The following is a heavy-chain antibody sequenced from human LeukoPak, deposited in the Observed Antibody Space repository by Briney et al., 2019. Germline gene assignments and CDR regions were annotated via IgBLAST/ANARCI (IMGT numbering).Heavy chain of an antibody. CDR1: GFTFSSYE. J-gene: IGHJ5*02. CDR2: IKQDGSEK. V-gene: IGHV3-7*01. Sequence: GGSLRLSCAASGFTFSSYEMNWVHQAPGKGLEWVANIKQDGSEKYYMDSVVGRFTISRDNAKNSLYLQMNSLRAEDTAVYYCARESNAAVDDDILALDPWDQGTLVTVSS. CDR3: ARESNAAVDDDILALDP. D-gene: IGHD3-9*01.